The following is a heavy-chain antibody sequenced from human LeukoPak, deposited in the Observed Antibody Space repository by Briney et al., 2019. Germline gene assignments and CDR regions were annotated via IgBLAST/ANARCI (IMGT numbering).Heavy chain of an antibody. CDR1: GYTFTGYY. V-gene: IGHV1-2*02. J-gene: IGHJ4*02. D-gene: IGHD2-21*02. Sequence: ASVKVSCKASGYTFTGYYMHWVRQAPGQGLEWMGWINPNSGGTNYAQKFQGRVTMTRDTSISTAYMELSRLRSDDTGVYYCVRDPTLAYCGGDCSSHFDYWGQGTLVTVSS. CDR2: INPNSGGT. CDR3: VRDPTLAYCGGDCSSHFDY.